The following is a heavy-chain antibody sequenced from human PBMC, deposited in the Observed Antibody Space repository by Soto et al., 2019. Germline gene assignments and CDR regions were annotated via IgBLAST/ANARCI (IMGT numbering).Heavy chain of an antibody. CDR1: GFTFGDYA. Sequence: PGGSLRLSCTASGFTFGDYAMSWVRQAPGKGLEWVGFIRSKAYGGTTEYAASVKGRFTISRDDSKSIAYLQMNSLKTEDTAVYYCTRADIVVVPAAVNYYYYGMDVWGQGTTVTVS. V-gene: IGHV3-49*04. J-gene: IGHJ6*02. CDR2: IRSKAYGGTT. CDR3: TRADIVVVPAAVNYYYYGMDV. D-gene: IGHD2-2*01.